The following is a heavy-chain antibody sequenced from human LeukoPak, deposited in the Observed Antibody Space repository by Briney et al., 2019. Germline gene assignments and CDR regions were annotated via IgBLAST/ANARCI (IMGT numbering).Heavy chain of an antibody. CDR3: ARPYDFWSGHDAFDI. CDR2: SAYNGNT. D-gene: IGHD3-3*01. V-gene: IGHV1-18*01. J-gene: IGHJ3*02. Sequence: SAYNGNTNYAQKLQCRVPMTTHTSTSTAYMELRSLRSDDTAVYYCARPYDFWSGHDAFDIWGQGTMVTVSS.